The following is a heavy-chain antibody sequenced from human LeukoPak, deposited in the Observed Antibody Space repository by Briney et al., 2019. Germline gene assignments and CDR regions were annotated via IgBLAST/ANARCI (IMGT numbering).Heavy chain of an antibody. CDR3: ATVKFEGVNVSPYYFDY. CDR2: IYYSGST. Sequence: PSETLSLTCTVSGGSISSSSYYWGWIRQPPGKGLEWIGSIYYSGSTYYNPSLKSRVTISVDTSKNQFSLKLSSVTAADTAVYYCATVKFEGVNVSPYYFDYWGQGTLVTVSS. CDR1: GGSISSSSYY. V-gene: IGHV4-39*07. J-gene: IGHJ4*02. D-gene: IGHD3-16*02.